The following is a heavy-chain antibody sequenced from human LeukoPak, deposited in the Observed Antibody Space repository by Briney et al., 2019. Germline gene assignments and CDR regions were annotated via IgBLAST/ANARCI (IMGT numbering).Heavy chain of an antibody. V-gene: IGHV3-21*01. CDR3: ARDFSYYYDSSGYIGDY. D-gene: IGHD3-22*01. J-gene: IGHJ4*02. CDR2: ISSSSSYI. Sequence: GGSLRLSCAASGFTLSSYSMNWVRQAPGKGLEWVSSISSSSSYIYYADSVKGRFTISRDNAKNSLYLQMNSLRAEDTAVYYCARDFSYYYDSSGYIGDYWGQGTLVTVSS. CDR1: GFTLSSYS.